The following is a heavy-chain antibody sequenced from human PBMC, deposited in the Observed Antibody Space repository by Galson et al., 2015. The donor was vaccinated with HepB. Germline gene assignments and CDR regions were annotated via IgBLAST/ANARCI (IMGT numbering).Heavy chain of an antibody. D-gene: IGHD5-18*01. CDR2: ITGSDNTT. V-gene: IGHV3-48*03. CDR1: GFTFSSYE. CDR3: ARGLIVNTAMIAFDC. Sequence: SLRLSCAASGFTFSSYEMNWVRQAPGKGLEWVSYITGSDNTTFYADSVKGRFTISRDNTKNSLYLQMNSLRVEDTAVYYCARGLIVNTAMIAFDCWGQGALVTVSS. J-gene: IGHJ4*02.